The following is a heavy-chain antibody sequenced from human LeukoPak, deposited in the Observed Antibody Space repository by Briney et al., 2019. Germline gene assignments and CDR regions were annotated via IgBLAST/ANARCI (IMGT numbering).Heavy chain of an antibody. V-gene: IGHV3-23*01. CDR1: GFTFSSYA. CDR2: ISGSGGST. CDR3: ASPEGILRYFDWLPPVTA. D-gene: IGHD3-9*01. J-gene: IGHJ4*02. Sequence: PGGSLRLSCAASGFTFSSYAMSWVRQAPGKGLEWVSAISGSGGSTYYADSVKGRFTISRDNSKNTLYLQMNSLRAEDTAVYYCASPEGILRYFDWLPPVTAWGQGTLVTVSS.